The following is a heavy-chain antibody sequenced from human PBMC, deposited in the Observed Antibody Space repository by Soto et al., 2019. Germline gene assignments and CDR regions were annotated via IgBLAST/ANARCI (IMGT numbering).Heavy chain of an antibody. CDR1: GGTLSSYT. Sequence: QVQLVQSGAEMKKPGSSVKVSCKASGGTLSSYTINWVRQAPGQGLEWMGGITPIFDTANYAQKFQGRVTITADESTNTAYMELSSLSSDDTAVYYCVSKHYGSSSFLDPWAADPFDIWGQGTLVTVSS. D-gene: IGHD6-6*01. V-gene: IGHV1-69*01. J-gene: IGHJ3*02. CDR2: ITPIFDTA. CDR3: VSKHYGSSSFLDPWAADPFDI.